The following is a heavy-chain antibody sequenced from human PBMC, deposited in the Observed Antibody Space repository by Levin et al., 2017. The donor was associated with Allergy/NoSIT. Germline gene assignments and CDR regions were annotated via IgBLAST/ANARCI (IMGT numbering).Heavy chain of an antibody. CDR3: ARDGSDCSSTSCSGGYYYYYGMDV. CDR1: GYTFTGYY. CDR2: INPNSGGT. D-gene: IGHD2-2*01. J-gene: IGHJ6*02. V-gene: IGHV1-2*02. Sequence: ASVKVSCKASGYTFTGYYMHWVRQAPGQGLEWMGWINPNSGGTNYAQKFQGRVTMTRDTSISTAYMELSRLRSDDTAVYYCARDGSDCSSTSCSGGYYYYYGMDVWGQGTTVTVSS.